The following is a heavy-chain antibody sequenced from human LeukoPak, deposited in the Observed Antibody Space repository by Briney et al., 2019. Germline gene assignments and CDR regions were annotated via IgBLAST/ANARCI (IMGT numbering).Heavy chain of an antibody. Sequence: GGSLRLSCAASGFTFSSYWMSWVRQAPGKGLEWVANIKQDGSEKYYVDSVKGRFTISRDNAKNSLYLQMNSLRAEDTAVYYCASLYCTNGVCFRYADAFDIWGQGTMVTVSS. V-gene: IGHV3-7*01. CDR3: ASLYCTNGVCFRYADAFDI. D-gene: IGHD2-8*01. CDR1: GFTFSSYW. CDR2: IKQDGSEK. J-gene: IGHJ3*02.